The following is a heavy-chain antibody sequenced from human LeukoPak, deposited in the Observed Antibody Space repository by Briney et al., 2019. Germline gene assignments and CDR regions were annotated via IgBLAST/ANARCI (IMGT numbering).Heavy chain of an antibody. CDR3: ARAPLTDAFDI. CDR2: IYHSGST. CDR1: GGSISSGGYY. J-gene: IGHJ3*02. V-gene: IGHV4-30-2*01. Sequence: SETLSLTCTVSGGSISSGGYYWSWIRQHPGKGLEWIGYIYHSGSTYYNPSLKSRVTISVDRSKNQFSLKLSSVTAADTAVYYCARAPLTDAFDIWGQGTMVTVSS.